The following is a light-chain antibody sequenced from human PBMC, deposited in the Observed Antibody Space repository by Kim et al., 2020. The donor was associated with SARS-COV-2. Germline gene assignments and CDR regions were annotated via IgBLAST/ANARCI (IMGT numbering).Light chain of an antibody. V-gene: IGKV3-20*01. Sequence: LSPGERATLSCRASQSISSSSVAWYQQKPGQAPRLLIHDTSTRATGIPDKYSGSVSGTDFSLTISRLEAEDFAVYYCQQHGSTPRTFGQGTKLEI. CDR2: DTS. J-gene: IGKJ2*02. CDR1: QSISSSS. CDR3: QQHGSTPRT.